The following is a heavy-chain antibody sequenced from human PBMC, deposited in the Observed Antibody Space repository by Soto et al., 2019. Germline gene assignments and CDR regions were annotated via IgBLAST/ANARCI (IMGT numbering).Heavy chain of an antibody. CDR1: GFTFSSYA. CDR2: ISGSGGST. D-gene: IGHD4-17*01. CDR3: AKDPTSNDYGDYGDY. V-gene: IGHV3-23*01. J-gene: IGHJ4*02. Sequence: GGSLRLSCAASGFTFSSYAMSWVRQAPGKGLEWVSAISGSGGSTYYADSVKGRFTISRDNSKNTLYLQMNSLRAEDTAVYYCAKDPTSNDYGDYGDYWGQGTLVTVSS.